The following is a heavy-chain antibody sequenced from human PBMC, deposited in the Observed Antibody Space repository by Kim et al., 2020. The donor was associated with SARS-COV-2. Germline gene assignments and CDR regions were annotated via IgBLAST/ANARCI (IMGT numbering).Heavy chain of an antibody. V-gene: IGHV3-7*01. D-gene: IGHD6-13*01. CDR1: GFTFSTYL. J-gene: IGHJ4*02. CDR3: ARDRLAAAGTFDY. CDR2: IRQDGNEK. Sequence: GGSLRLSCVASGFTFSTYLMSWVRQTPGKGLEWVANIRQDGNEKYYVDSVKGRFTISTDNAKNSLFLQMNSLRAEDTAVYYCARDRLAAAGTFDYWGQGTLVTVSS.